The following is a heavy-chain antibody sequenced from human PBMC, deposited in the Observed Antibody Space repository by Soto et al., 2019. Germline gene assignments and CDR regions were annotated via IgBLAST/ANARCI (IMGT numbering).Heavy chain of an antibody. Sequence: GGSLGLSCAASGFTFSSYWMSWVRQAPGKGLEWVADIKHDGSEKYYADSVKGRFTISRDNSKNTLYLQMNSLRAEDTAVYYCARDGSDYYDSSGYPGIFDYWGQGTLVTVSS. CDR1: GFTFSSYW. CDR2: IKHDGSEK. J-gene: IGHJ4*02. V-gene: IGHV3-7*01. CDR3: ARDGSDYYDSSGYPGIFDY. D-gene: IGHD3-22*01.